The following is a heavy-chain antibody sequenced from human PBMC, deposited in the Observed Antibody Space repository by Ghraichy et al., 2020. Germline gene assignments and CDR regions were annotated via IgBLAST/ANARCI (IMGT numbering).Heavy chain of an antibody. Sequence: ASVKVSCKASGYTFTSYDINWVRQATGQGLEWMGWMNPNSGNTGYAQKFQGRVTMTRNTSISTAYMELSSLRSEDTAVYYCARKQQWLDAFDIWGQGTMVTVSS. D-gene: IGHD6-19*01. CDR1: GYTFTSYD. V-gene: IGHV1-8*01. J-gene: IGHJ3*02. CDR3: ARKQQWLDAFDI. CDR2: MNPNSGNT.